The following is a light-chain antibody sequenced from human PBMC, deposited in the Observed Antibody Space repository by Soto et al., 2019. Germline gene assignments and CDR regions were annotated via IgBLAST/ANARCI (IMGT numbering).Light chain of an antibody. CDR1: QSINDW. CDR3: QQYSDYSGT. V-gene: IGKV1-5*03. J-gene: IGKJ1*01. CDR2: RAS. Sequence: DLQVTQSPSTLSASVGDRVTITCRASQSINDWLAWYQQKPGKAPKLLISRASYLRSGVPSRFSGSGSGTDFTLTISSLQPDDFASYYCQQYSDYSGTFGQGTKVEIK.